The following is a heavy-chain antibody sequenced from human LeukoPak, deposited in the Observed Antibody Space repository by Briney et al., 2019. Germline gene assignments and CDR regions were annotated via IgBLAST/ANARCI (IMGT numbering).Heavy chain of an antibody. J-gene: IGHJ3*02. Sequence: GGSLRLSCAASGFTLRSYAMSWVRQAPGKGLEWVSAISGSDGSTHYADSVKGRFTISRDISYNTLYLQMNSLRAEDTAVYYCAKDVHYDSSGYDAFDIWGQGTMVTVSS. V-gene: IGHV3-23*01. CDR1: GFTLRSYA. D-gene: IGHD3-22*01. CDR3: AKDVHYDSSGYDAFDI. CDR2: ISGSDGST.